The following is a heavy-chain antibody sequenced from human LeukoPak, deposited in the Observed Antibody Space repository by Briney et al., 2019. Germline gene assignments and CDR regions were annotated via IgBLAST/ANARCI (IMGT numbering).Heavy chain of an antibody. V-gene: IGHV3-30*02. CDR1: GFSPTNYG. CDR2: IRYGGNTP. J-gene: IGHJ3*01. Sequence: GGCLRLSCVGAGFSPTNYGVHWVRQPPDEGMGWVAFIRYGGNTPYYADSVRGRFTISRDNSKNSLYLQMNSLRPEDTALYYCARSRATTADPDAFDVWGQGTMVTVAS. D-gene: IGHD1-1*01. CDR3: ARSRATTADPDAFDV.